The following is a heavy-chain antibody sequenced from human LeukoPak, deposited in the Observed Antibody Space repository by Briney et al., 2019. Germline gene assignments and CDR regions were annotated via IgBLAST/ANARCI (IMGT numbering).Heavy chain of an antibody. V-gene: IGHV3-30-3*01. D-gene: IGHD3-10*01. CDR3: ARVPGSYYVDFDY. CDR2: ISYDGSNK. CDR1: GFTFSSYA. J-gene: IGHJ4*02. Sequence: GGSLRLSCAASGFTFSSYAMHWVRQAPGKGLEWVAVISYDGSNKYYADSVKGRFTISRDNSKNTLYLQMNSLTAEDTAVYYCARVPGSYYVDFDYWGQGTLVTVSS.